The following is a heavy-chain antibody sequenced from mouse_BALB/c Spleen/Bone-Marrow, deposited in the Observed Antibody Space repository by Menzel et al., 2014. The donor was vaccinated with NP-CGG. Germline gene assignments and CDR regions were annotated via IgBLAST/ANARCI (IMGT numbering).Heavy chain of an antibody. V-gene: IGHV1S81*02. J-gene: IGHJ1*01. CDR3: TRSGYYGYGWYFDV. Sequence: VQLVESGAELVKPGASVKLSCRVSGYTFTNYFVYWVKQRSGQGLEWIGEINPSNDAPNFNEKFKSKARLTVDKSSSTAYMQLSSLTSEDSAVYYCTRSGYYGYGWYFDVWGAGTTVTVSS. CDR2: INPSNDAP. D-gene: IGHD1-2*01. CDR1: GYTFTNYF.